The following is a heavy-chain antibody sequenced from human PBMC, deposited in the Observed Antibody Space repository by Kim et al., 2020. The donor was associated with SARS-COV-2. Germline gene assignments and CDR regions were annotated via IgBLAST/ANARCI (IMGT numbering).Heavy chain of an antibody. CDR2: IIPVFGTV. CDR1: GGTFSTFG. Sequence: SVKVSCRASGGTFSTFGVVWVRQAPGQGLEWVGSIIPVFGTVNYAPSLQDRVTITADESTSTAYMEMSSLTSADTAVYYCAREYNWNDGGGLDVWGQGT. J-gene: IGHJ6*02. V-gene: IGHV1-69*13. CDR3: AREYNWNDGGGLDV. D-gene: IGHD1-20*01.